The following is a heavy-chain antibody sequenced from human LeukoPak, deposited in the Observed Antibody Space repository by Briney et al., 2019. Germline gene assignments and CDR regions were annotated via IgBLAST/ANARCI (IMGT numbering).Heavy chain of an antibody. J-gene: IGHJ4*02. D-gene: IGHD3-22*01. Sequence: PGGSLRLSCEASGFIFSDYNMNWVRQAPGKGLEWLSLIDSSSSTIYYADSVKGRFTISRDNAKNSLYPQMNSLRAEDTAVYYCARESTMIVVVPLDYWGQGTLVTVSS. CDR1: GFIFSDYN. CDR2: IDSSSSTI. CDR3: ARESTMIVVVPLDY. V-gene: IGHV3-48*04.